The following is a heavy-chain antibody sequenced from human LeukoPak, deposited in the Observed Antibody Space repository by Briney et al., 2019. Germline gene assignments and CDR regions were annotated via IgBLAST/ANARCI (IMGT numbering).Heavy chain of an antibody. CDR3: AGGGGGYSYEMDY. V-gene: IGHV1-69*06. D-gene: IGHD5-18*01. CDR1: GGTFSSYA. Sequence: EASVKVSCKASGGTFSSYAISWVRQAPGQGLEWMGGIIPIFGTANYAQKFQGRVTITAGKSTSTAYMELSSLRSEDTAVYYCAGGGGGYSYEMDYWGQGTLVTVSS. CDR2: IIPIFGTA. J-gene: IGHJ4*02.